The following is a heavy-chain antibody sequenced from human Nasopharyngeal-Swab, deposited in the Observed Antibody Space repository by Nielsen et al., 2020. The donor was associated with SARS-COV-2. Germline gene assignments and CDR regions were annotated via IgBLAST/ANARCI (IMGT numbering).Heavy chain of an antibody. CDR2: INPSVVST. D-gene: IGHD3-10*01. Sequence: ASVKVSCKASGYKFTSYYIRWVRQAPGQGLEWMGIINPSVVSTDYAQNFQGRVSMTRDTSTSTVYMELSSLRSEDTAIYYCARDFGGFGEFEYWGQGTLVTVSS. J-gene: IGHJ4*02. V-gene: IGHV1-46*01. CDR3: ARDFGGFGEFEY. CDR1: GYKFTSYY.